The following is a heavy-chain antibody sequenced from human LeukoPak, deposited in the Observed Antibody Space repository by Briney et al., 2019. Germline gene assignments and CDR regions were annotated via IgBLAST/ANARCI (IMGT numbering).Heavy chain of an antibody. CDR1: GYTFTSYV. CDR3: ARVPPYYYGSGSYFPAGGDY. V-gene: IGHV1-18*01. CDR2: ISAYNGNT. D-gene: IGHD3-10*01. Sequence: ASVKVSCKASGYTFTSYVISWVRQAPGQGLEWMGWISAYNGNTNYAQKLQGRVTMTTDTSTSTAYMELRSLRSDDTAVYYCARVPPYYYGSGSYFPAGGDYWGQGTLVTVSS. J-gene: IGHJ4*02.